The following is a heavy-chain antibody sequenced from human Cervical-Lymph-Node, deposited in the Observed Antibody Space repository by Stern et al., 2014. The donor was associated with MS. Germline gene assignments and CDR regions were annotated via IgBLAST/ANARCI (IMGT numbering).Heavy chain of an antibody. V-gene: IGHV4-61*02. CDR2: IYTSGST. J-gene: IGHJ4*02. Sequence: QVQLQESGPGLVKPSQTLSLTCTVSGGSISSGSYYWSWIRQPAGKGLEWIGRIYTSGSTNYNPSLKSRVTISVDTSNNQFSLQLSSVTAADTAVYYCARVRDGYSFDYWGQGTLVTVSS. CDR1: GGSISSGSYY. CDR3: ARVRDGYSFDY. D-gene: IGHD5-24*01.